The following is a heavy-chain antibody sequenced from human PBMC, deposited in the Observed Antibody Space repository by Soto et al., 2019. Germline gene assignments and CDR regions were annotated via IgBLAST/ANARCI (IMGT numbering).Heavy chain of an antibody. CDR2: INHSGST. J-gene: IGHJ3*02. Sequence: SETLSLTCAVYGGSFSGYYWSWIRQPPGKGLEWIGEINHSGSTNYNPSLKSRVTISVDTSKNQFSLKLSSVTAADTAVYYCARVDYCSGGSCYPVIWGQGTMVTVSS. CDR1: GGSFSGYY. V-gene: IGHV4-34*01. D-gene: IGHD2-15*01. CDR3: ARVDYCSGGSCYPVI.